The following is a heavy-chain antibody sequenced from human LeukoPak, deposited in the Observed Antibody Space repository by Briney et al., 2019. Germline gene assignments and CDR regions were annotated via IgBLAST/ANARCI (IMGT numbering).Heavy chain of an antibody. Sequence: SETLSLTCAVYGGSFSGYYWSWIRQPPGKGLEWIGEINHSGSTNYNPSLKSRVTISVGTSKNQFSLKLSSVTAADTAVYFCARGRVSSSTWYSTYYYYFYMDVWGKGTTVTVSS. CDR2: INHSGST. CDR3: ARGRVSSSTWYSTYYYYFYMDV. CDR1: GGSFSGYY. V-gene: IGHV4-34*01. J-gene: IGHJ6*03. D-gene: IGHD6-13*01.